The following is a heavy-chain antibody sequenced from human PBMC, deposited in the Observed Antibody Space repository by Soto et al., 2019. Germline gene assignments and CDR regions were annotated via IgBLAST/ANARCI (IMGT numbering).Heavy chain of an antibody. J-gene: IGHJ4*02. Sequence: GASVKVSCKASGYSFTSYAMHWVRQAPGQRLEWMGRINAGNGNTKYSQKFQGRVTITRDTSASTAYMELSSLRSEDTAMYYCARAVAVPASCDYWGQGTLVTVSS. V-gene: IGHV1-3*01. CDR3: ARAVAVPASCDY. CDR2: INAGNGNT. CDR1: GYSFTSYA. D-gene: IGHD6-19*01.